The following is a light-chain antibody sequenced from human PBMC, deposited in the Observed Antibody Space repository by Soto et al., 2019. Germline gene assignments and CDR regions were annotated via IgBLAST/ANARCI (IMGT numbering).Light chain of an antibody. V-gene: IGLV2-23*02. CDR2: EAT. CDR1: SSDVGGFNL. Sequence: QSALTQPASVSGSPGQSITISCTGTSSDVGGFNLVSWYQQHPGKDPKLIIYEATKRPSGVSNRFSGSKSGNTASMTISGLQAEDEADYFCCSYARSSTVVFGGGTKLIVL. J-gene: IGLJ2*01. CDR3: CSYARSSTVV.